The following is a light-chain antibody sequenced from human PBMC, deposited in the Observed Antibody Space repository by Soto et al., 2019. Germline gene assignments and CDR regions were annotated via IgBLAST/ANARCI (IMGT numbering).Light chain of an antibody. CDR2: DVS. J-gene: IGLJ1*01. V-gene: IGLV2-11*01. Sequence: QSALTQPRSVSGSPGQSVTISCTGTSSDVGRYNYVSWYQQHPGKAPKVMIYDVSERPSGVPDRFSRSKSGNTASLTISGLQAEDEADYYCCSYAGSPRYVFGTGTKLTVL. CDR3: CSYAGSPRYV. CDR1: SSDVGRYNY.